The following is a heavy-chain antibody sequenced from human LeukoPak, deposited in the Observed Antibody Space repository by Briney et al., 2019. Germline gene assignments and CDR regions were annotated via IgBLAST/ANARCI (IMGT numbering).Heavy chain of an antibody. J-gene: IGHJ4*02. CDR1: SGSFSGYY. D-gene: IGHD3-16*01. CDR3: AGASYYDYVWGSPLFDY. Sequence: PSETLSLTCAVYSGSFSGYYWSWIRQPPGKGLEWIGEINHSGSTNYNPSLKSRVTISVATSKNQFSLKLSSVTAADTAVYYCAGASYYDYVWGSPLFDYWGQGTLVTVSS. V-gene: IGHV4-34*01. CDR2: INHSGST.